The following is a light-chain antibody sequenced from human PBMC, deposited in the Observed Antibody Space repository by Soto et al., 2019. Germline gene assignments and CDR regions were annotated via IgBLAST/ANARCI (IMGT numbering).Light chain of an antibody. V-gene: IGKV3-11*01. CDR3: QQYGSSPLT. Sequence: EIVLTQSPATLSLSPGERATLSCRASQSVSSYLAWYQQKPGQAPRLLIYDASNRATGIPARFSGSGSGTDFTLTISSLEPEDFAVYYCQQYGSSPLTLGGGTKVDIK. CDR1: QSVSSY. J-gene: IGKJ4*01. CDR2: DAS.